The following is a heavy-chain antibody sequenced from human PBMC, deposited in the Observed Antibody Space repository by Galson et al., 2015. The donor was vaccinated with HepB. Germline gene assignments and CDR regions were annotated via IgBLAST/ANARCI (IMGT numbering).Heavy chain of an antibody. V-gene: IGHV3-30*03. CDR2: ISYDGSNK. CDR3: AGYSSSSMDYYYGMDV. J-gene: IGHJ6*02. Sequence: SLRLSCAASGFTFSSYGMHWVRQAPGKGLEWVAVISYDGSNKYYADSVKGRFTISRDNSKNTLYLQMNSLRAEDTAVYYCAGYSSSSMDYYYGMDVWGQGTTVTVSS. CDR1: GFTFSSYG. D-gene: IGHD6-6*01.